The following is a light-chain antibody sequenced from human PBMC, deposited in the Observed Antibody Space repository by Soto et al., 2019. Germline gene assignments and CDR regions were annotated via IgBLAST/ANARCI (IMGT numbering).Light chain of an antibody. V-gene: IGLV1-40*01. CDR3: QSYDSSLGGSV. CDR1: GSGIGPAFH. CDR2: ANS. J-gene: IGLJ1*01. Sequence: QSALTQPSSVSGAPGQRVTISCTGSGSGIGPAFHVHWYQQLPGTAPQLLIYANSNRPSGVPDRFSGSKSGTSASLAIAGLQAEDEADYYCQSYDSSLGGSVFGTGTKVTVL.